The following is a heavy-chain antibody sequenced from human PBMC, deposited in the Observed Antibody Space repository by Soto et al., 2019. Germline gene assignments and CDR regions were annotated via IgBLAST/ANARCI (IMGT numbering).Heavy chain of an antibody. D-gene: IGHD5-18*01. CDR1: GYTFTSYG. CDR2: ISAYNGNT. CDR3: ARERYRGYSYGYMGVRGQFDY. J-gene: IGHJ4*02. V-gene: IGHV1-18*03. Sequence: ASVKVSCKASGYTFTSYGISWVRQAPGQGLEWMGWISAYNGNTNYAQKLQGRVTMTTDTSTSTAYMELRSLRSDDMAVYYCARERYRGYSYGYMGVRGQFDYWGQGTLVTVSS.